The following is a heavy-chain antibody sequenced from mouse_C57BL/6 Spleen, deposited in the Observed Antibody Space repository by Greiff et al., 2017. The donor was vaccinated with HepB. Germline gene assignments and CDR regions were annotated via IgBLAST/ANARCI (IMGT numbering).Heavy chain of an antibody. CDR1: GYTFTSYW. V-gene: IGHV1-64*01. CDR3: AREGGLRRRENAMDY. Sequence: VQLQQSGAELVKPGASVKLSCKASGYTFTSYWMHWVKQRPGQGLEWIGMIHPNSGSTNYNEKFKSKATLTVDKSSSTAYMQLSSLTSEDAAVYYCAREGGLRRRENAMDYWGQGTSVTVSS. CDR2: IHPNSGST. D-gene: IGHD2-2*01. J-gene: IGHJ4*01.